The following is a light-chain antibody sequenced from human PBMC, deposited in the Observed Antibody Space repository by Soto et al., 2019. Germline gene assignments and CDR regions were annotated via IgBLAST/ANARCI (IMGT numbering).Light chain of an antibody. Sequence: EIVLTLTTATLALTPGERATLSCRASQSVSSYLAWYQQKPGQAPRLLIYDASNRATGIPARFSGSGSGTGFTLTISSLEPEDFAVYYCQQRSNWHTFGPGTKVDIK. V-gene: IGKV3-11*01. CDR2: DAS. J-gene: IGKJ3*01. CDR1: QSVSSY. CDR3: QQRSNWHT.